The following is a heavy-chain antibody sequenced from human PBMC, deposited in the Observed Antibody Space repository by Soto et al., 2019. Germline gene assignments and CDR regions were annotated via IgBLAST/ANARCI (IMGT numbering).Heavy chain of an antibody. CDR3: AKGRTYFDF. CDR2: ISDGDGDT. J-gene: IGHJ4*02. V-gene: IGHV3-23*01. Sequence: GSLRLSCAASGFTFSDYAMTWVRQAPGKGLEWVSDISDGDGDTHYADSVRGRFVISRDNSKNTLFLEMNSLRAEDAAVYYCAKGRTYFDFWGQGSLVTVSS. CDR1: GFTFSDYA.